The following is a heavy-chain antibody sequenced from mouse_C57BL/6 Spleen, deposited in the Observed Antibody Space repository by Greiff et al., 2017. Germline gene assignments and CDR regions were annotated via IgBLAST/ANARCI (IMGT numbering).Heavy chain of an antibody. CDR2: ISRGSSTI. CDR3: AGGRYAMDD. J-gene: IGHJ4*01. D-gene: IGHD1-1*02. CDR1: GFTFTDYG. Sequence: EVQLQESGGGLVKPGGSLNLSCAASGFTFTDYGMHWVRQAPEKGLEWVAYISRGSSTIYYADTVKSRFTISRENSKNTLFLQMTSLRSEDAAMYYCAGGRYAMDDWGQGTSVTVSS. V-gene: IGHV5-17*01.